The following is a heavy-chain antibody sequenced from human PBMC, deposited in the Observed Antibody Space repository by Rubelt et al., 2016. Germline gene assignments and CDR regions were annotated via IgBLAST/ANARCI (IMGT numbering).Heavy chain of an antibody. V-gene: IGHV4-34*10. J-gene: IGHJ4*02. CDR2: INHSGTT. CDR3: ARVGRGGYTGYDRRTNDY. CDR1: GGSFSGYY. D-gene: IGHD5-12*01. Sequence: QLQLQESGPVLVKPSETLSLTCAVYGGSFSGYYWIWVRQPPGKGLEWIGEINHSGTTTYNPSLTSRVSISPDTSKNHFSLGLRSVTAADTAVYYCARVGRGGYTGYDRRTNDYWGQGTLVTVSS.